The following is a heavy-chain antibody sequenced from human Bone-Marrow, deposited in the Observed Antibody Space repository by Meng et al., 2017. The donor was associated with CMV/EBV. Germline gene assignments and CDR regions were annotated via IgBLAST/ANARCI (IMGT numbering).Heavy chain of an antibody. D-gene: IGHD3-3*01. CDR1: GYTFTSYD. Sequence: ASVKVSCKASGYTFTSYDINWVRQAPGQGLEWMGWISAYNGNTNYAQKLQGRVTMTTDTSTSTAYMELRSLRSDDTAVYYCARAGITIFGVVITNTGLDYWGQGTLVTVSS. V-gene: IGHV1-18*01. CDR2: ISAYNGNT. J-gene: IGHJ4*02. CDR3: ARAGITIFGVVITNTGLDY.